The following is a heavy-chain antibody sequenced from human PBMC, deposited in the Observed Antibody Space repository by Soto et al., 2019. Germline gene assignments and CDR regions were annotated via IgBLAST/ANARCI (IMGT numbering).Heavy chain of an antibody. J-gene: IGHJ1*01. V-gene: IGHV3-30*18. Sequence: GGSLRLSCAASGFTFSSYGMHWVRQAPGKGLEWVAVISYDGSNKYYADSVKGRFTISRDNSKNTLYLQMNSLRAEDTAVYYCAKLRVKQWLVLYFQHWGQGTLVTVSS. CDR3: AKLRVKQWLVLYFQH. CDR2: ISYDGSNK. D-gene: IGHD6-19*01. CDR1: GFTFSSYG.